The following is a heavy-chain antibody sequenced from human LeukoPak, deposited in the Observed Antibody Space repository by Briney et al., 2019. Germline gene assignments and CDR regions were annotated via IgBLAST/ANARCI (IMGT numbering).Heavy chain of an antibody. CDR2: INWNGGST. Sequence: GGPLRLSCAASGFTFDDYGMSWVRQAPGKGLEWVSGINWNGGSTGYADSVKGRFTISRDNAKNSLYLQMNSLRAEDTALYYCARDTYYYDSSGYYPFDYWGQGTLVTVSS. J-gene: IGHJ4*02. CDR3: ARDTYYYDSSGYYPFDY. D-gene: IGHD3-22*01. CDR1: GFTFDDYG. V-gene: IGHV3-20*04.